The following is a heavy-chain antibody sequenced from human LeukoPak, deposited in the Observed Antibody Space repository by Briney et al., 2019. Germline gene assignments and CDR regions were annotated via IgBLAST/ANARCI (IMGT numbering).Heavy chain of an antibody. CDR3: ARDYRYRSGWPSGFDY. CDR2: IIPIFGTA. CDR1: GGTFSSYA. J-gene: IGHJ4*02. Sequence: ASVKDSCKASGGTFSSYAISWVRQAPGQGLEWMGGIIPIFGTANYAQKFQGRVTITADESTSTAYMELSSLRSEDTAVYYCARDYRYRSGWPSGFDYWGQGTLVTVSS. V-gene: IGHV1-69*01. D-gene: IGHD6-19*01.